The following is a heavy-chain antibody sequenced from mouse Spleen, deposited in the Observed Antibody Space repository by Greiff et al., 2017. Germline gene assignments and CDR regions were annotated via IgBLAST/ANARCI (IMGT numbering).Heavy chain of an antibody. D-gene: IGHD3-2*01. CDR2: IYPGDGDT. Sequence: VKLQESGPELVKPGASVKISCKASGYAFSSSWMNWVKQRPGKGLEWIGRIYPGDGDTNYNGKFKGKATLTADKSSSTAYMQLSSLTSEDSAVYFCSDSSGYWFAYWGQGTLVTVSA. J-gene: IGHJ3*01. CDR1: GYAFSSSW. CDR3: SDSSGYWFAY. V-gene: IGHV1-82*01.